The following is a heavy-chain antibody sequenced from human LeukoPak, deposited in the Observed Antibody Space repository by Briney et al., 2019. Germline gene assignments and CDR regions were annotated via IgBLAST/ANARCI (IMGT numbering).Heavy chain of an antibody. CDR2: IYTSGGT. Sequence: PSETLSLTCTVSGGSISSADYYWSWIRQHPGKGLEWIGRIYTSGGTVYNPSLKSRVTMSVDTSKNQFSLKLSSVTAADTAVYYCARGVFYYDTSGRGYYFDYWGQGTLVTVSS. CDR1: GGSISSADYY. J-gene: IGHJ4*02. CDR3: ARGVFYYDTSGRGYYFDY. V-gene: IGHV4-61*02. D-gene: IGHD3-22*01.